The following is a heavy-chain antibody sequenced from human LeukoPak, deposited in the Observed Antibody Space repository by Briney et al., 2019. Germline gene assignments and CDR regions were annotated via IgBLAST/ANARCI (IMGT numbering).Heavy chain of an antibody. CDR3: ARFETCTSTTCDDTSDI. Sequence: GGSLRLSCAASGFTFSSYSLNWVRQAPGKGLEWVSSISSRGSSIYYADSVKGRFTISRDNAKNSLYLQMNSLRAEDTAVYYCARFETCTSTTCDDTSDIWGQGTMVTVSS. CDR2: ISSRGSSI. V-gene: IGHV3-21*01. D-gene: IGHD2-2*01. J-gene: IGHJ3*02. CDR1: GFTFSSYS.